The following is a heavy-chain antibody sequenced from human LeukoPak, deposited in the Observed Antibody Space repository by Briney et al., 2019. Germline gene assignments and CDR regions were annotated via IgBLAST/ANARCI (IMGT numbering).Heavy chain of an antibody. Sequence: GRSLRLSCAASGFTFSSYGMHWGRQAPGKGLEWVAVISYDGSNKYYADSVKGRFTISRDNSKNTLYLQMNSLRAEDTAVYYCAKDPAYYYGSGSYPYGMDVWGKGTTVTVSS. J-gene: IGHJ6*04. CDR3: AKDPAYYYGSGSYPYGMDV. CDR2: ISYDGSNK. D-gene: IGHD3-10*01. CDR1: GFTFSSYG. V-gene: IGHV3-30*18.